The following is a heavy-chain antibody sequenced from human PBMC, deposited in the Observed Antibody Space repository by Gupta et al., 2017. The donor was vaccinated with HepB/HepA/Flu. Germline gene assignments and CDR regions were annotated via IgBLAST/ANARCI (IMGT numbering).Heavy chain of an antibody. Sequence: QVQLQQWGAGLLKPSATLSLTCAVYGGSFSGYYWSWLRQPPGKGLEWIGESNHSGSTNYNPSRKSRVTISVDTSKNQFSLKLSSVTAADTAVYYCARGLRYYDCWSGYYKVYYYYGMDVWCQGTTVTVS. CDR1: GGSFSGYY. CDR2: SNHSGST. J-gene: IGHJ6*02. CDR3: ARGLRYYDCWSGYYKVYYYYGMDV. V-gene: IGHV4-34*01. D-gene: IGHD3-3*01.